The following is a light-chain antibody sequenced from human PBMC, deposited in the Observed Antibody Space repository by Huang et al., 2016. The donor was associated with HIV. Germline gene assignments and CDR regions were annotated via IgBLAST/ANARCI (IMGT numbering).Light chain of an antibody. CDR1: QSLVYGVGNIY. V-gene: IGKV2-30*01. J-gene: IGKJ1*01. CDR2: KLS. Sequence: DVLLTQSPLSLPVTLGQPAFITCKSNQSLVYGVGNIYLNWFHQRPGHSPRRLIYKLSNRDSGVPDRFSAGGSGTDFTLGISEVEAEDVGDYYCMQASHGAATFGQGTRVDIK. CDR3: MQASHGAAT.